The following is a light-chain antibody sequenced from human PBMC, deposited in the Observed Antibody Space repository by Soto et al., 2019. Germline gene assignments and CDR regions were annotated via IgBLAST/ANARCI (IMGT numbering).Light chain of an antibody. J-gene: IGKJ4*01. CDR3: QQSYSTLVT. Sequence: DIQITHSPSSLSASVGDRVTITCRSSQSISSYLNWYQQKPGKAPKLLIYAASSLQSGVPSRFSGSGSGTDFTLTISSLQPEDFATYYCQQSYSTLVTLGGGTKVDIK. CDR2: AAS. V-gene: IGKV1-39*01. CDR1: QSISSY.